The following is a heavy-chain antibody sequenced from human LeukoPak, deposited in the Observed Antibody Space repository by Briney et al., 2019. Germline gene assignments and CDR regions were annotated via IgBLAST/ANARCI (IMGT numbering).Heavy chain of an antibody. CDR2: MNPNSGNT. J-gene: IGHJ4*02. V-gene: IGHV1-8*01. CDR1: GYTFTSYD. CDR3: ARGPRGVQLWVNYYFDY. D-gene: IGHD5-18*01. Sequence: ASVKVSCKASGYTFTSYDINWVRQATGQGLEWMGWMNPNSGNTGYAQKFQGRVTITADESTSTAYMELSSLRSEDTAVYYCARGPRGVQLWVNYYFDYWGQGTLVTVSS.